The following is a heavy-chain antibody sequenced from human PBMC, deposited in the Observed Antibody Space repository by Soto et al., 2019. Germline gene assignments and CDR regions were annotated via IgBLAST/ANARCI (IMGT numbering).Heavy chain of an antibody. CDR1: GYSFTSYW. D-gene: IGHD2-2*03. J-gene: IGHJ5*02. V-gene: IGHV5-51*01. Sequence: KVSCKASGYSFTSYWIGWVRQMPGKGLEWMGIIYPGDSDTRYSPSFQGQVTISADKSISTAYLQWSSLKASDTAMYYCARSGYCSSTSCYAGWFDPWGQGTLVTVSS. CDR3: ARSGYCSSTSCYAGWFDP. CDR2: IYPGDSDT.